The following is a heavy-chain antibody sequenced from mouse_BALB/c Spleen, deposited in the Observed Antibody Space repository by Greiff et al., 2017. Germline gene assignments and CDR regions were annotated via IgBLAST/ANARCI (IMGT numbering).Heavy chain of an antibody. V-gene: IGHV1-87*01. CDR3: ARKERYFDY. CDR2: IYPGDGDT. Sequence: VQLQQSGAELARPGASVKLSCKASGYTFTSYWMQWVKQRPGQGLEWIGAIYPGDGDTRYTQKFKGKATLTADKSSSTAYMQLSSLASEDSAVYYCARKERYFDYWGQGTTLTVSS. CDR1: GYTFTSYW. J-gene: IGHJ2*01.